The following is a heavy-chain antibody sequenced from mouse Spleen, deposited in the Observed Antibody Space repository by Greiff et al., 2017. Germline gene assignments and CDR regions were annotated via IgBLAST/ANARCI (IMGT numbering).Heavy chain of an antibody. D-gene: IGHD1-1*01. Sequence: QVQLQQSGAELMKPGASVKLSCKATGYTFTGYWIEWVKQRPGHGLEWIGEILPGSGSTNYNEKFKGKATFTADTSSNTAYMQLSSLTTEDSAIYYCARRDYYYGSSHWYFDVWGTGTTVTVSS. CDR2: ILPGSGST. CDR3: ARRDYYYGSSHWYFDV. CDR1: GYTFTGYW. J-gene: IGHJ1*03. V-gene: IGHV1-9*01.